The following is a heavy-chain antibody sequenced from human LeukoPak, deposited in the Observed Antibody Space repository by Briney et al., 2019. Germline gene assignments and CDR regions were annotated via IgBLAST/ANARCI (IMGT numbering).Heavy chain of an antibody. D-gene: IGHD2-21*01. CDR3: ARSSSVTIPGYYFDS. CDR1: GYTFTSYG. J-gene: IGHJ4*02. V-gene: IGHV1-18*01. CDR2: ISAYNGNT. Sequence: ASVKVSCKASGYTFTSYGISWVRQAPGQGLEWMGWISAYNGNTNYAQKLQGRVTMTTDTSTSTAYMELRSLRSDDTAVYYCARSSSVTIPGYYFDSWGQGTLVTVSS.